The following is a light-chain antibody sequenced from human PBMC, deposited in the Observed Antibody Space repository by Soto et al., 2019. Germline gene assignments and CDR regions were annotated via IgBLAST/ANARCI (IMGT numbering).Light chain of an antibody. CDR3: AAWDDNLNGGV. CDR1: SSNIGSNI. Sequence: QPVLTQPPSASGTPGLRVTISCSGSSSNIGSNIVNWYQQLPGTAPKLLIYSNDQRPSGVADRFSGSKSGTSASLAISGLQSEDEADYYCAAWDDNLNGGVFGGGTQLTVL. V-gene: IGLV1-44*01. CDR2: SND. J-gene: IGLJ3*02.